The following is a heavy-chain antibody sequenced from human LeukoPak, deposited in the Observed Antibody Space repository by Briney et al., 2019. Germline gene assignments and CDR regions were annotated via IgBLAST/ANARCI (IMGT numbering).Heavy chain of an antibody. Sequence: PSETLSLTCTVSGGSVSSGSYYWSWIRQPPGKGLEWIGEINHSGSTNYNPSLKSRVTISVDTSKNQFSLKLSSVTAADTAVYYCARGPDVVVPAAMFQPYYYYGMDVWGQGTTVTVSS. D-gene: IGHD2-2*01. V-gene: IGHV4-39*07. CDR2: INHSGST. CDR3: ARGPDVVVPAAMFQPYYYYGMDV. CDR1: GGSVSSGSYY. J-gene: IGHJ6*02.